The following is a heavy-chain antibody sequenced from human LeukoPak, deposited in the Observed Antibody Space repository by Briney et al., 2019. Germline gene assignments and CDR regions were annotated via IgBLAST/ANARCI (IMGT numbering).Heavy chain of an antibody. D-gene: IGHD5-18*01. CDR1: GGTFSSYA. Sequence: SVKVSCKASGGTFSSYAISWMRQAPGQGLEWMGGIIPIFGTANYAQKFQGRVTIAADESTSTAYMELSSLRSEDTAVYYCARDKRYSYGQNWFDPWGRGTLVTVSS. CDR2: IIPIFGTA. CDR3: ARDKRYSYGQNWFDP. J-gene: IGHJ5*02. V-gene: IGHV1-69*13.